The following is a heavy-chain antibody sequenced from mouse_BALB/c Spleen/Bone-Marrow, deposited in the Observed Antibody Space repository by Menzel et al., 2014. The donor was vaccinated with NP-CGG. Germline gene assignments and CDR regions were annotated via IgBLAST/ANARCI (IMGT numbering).Heavy chain of an antibody. CDR2: IRSKSNNYAT. D-gene: IGHD2-3*01. Sequence: EVKLVESGGGLVQPQGSLKLSCTASGFTFNTYAMNWVRQAPGKGLEWVARIRSKSNNYATYYADSVKDRFTISRDDSQSMLYLQMNNLKTEDTAMYYCVRSDDGWFAYWGQGTLVTVSA. CDR1: GFTFNTYA. CDR3: VRSDDGWFAY. V-gene: IGHV10-1*02. J-gene: IGHJ3*01.